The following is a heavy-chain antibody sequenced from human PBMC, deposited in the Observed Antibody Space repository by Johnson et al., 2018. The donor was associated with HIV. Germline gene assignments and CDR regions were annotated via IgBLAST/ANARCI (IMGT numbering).Heavy chain of an antibody. CDR1: GFTFSSYG. D-gene: IGHD2-15*01. Sequence: QMQLVESGGGVVQPGRSLRLSCAASGFTFSSYGMNWVRQAPGKGLEWVAVISYDGSNKYYADSVKGRFTISRDNSKNTLYLQMHSLRAEDTALYYCAKDRGGVGTGAFDFWGQGTMVTVSS. J-gene: IGHJ3*01. CDR2: ISYDGSNK. CDR3: AKDRGGVGTGAFDF. V-gene: IGHV3-30*18.